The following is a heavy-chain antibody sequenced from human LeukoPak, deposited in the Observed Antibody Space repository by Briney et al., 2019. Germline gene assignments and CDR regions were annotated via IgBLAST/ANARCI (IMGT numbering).Heavy chain of an antibody. Sequence: SQTLSLTCTVSGGSISSGGYYWSWIRQHPGKGLEWIGYIYYSGSTYYNPSLKSRVTISVDTSKNEFSLKLSSVTVADTAVYYCARYRDGSEVGWFDPWGQGTLVTVSS. CDR2: IYYSGST. CDR3: ARYRDGSEVGWFDP. CDR1: GGSISSGGYY. V-gene: IGHV4-31*03. J-gene: IGHJ5*02. D-gene: IGHD5-24*01.